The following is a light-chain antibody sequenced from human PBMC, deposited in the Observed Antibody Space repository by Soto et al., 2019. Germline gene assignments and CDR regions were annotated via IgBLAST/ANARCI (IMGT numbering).Light chain of an antibody. V-gene: IGKV1-12*01. CDR3: HQADSLFT. CDR1: QGIGTW. CDR2: GAS. Sequence: DLKMTQSPSSVSASVGDSVTITCRASQGIGTWLAWYQQKPGQAPKLLIYGASRLQSGVPSRFSGSGSGTDFTLTITSLQPEDFATYYCHQADSLFTFGPGTKVDIK. J-gene: IGKJ3*01.